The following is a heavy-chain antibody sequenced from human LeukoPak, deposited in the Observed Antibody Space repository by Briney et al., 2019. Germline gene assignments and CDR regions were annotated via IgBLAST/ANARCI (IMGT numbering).Heavy chain of an antibody. D-gene: IGHD3-10*01. V-gene: IGHV3-11*06. CDR1: GFTFSDYY. Sequence: GGSLRLSCAASGFTFSDYYMSWIRQAPGKGLEWVSYISSSSSYTNYAESVKGRFTISRDNAKNSLYLQMNSLRAEDTAVYYCATSLWFGELAWFDPWGQGTLVTVSS. J-gene: IGHJ5*02. CDR2: ISSSSSYT. CDR3: ATSLWFGELAWFDP.